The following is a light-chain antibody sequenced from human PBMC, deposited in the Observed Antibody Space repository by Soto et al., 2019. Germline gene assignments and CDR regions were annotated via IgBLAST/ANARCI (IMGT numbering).Light chain of an antibody. Sequence: QSALTQPPSASGSPGQSVTISCNGSSSDVGGSNYVSWYQQHPGKTPKLMIYEVTKRPSGVPDRFSGSKSGNTASLTVSGLQPEDEADYYCSSYAASNDLGVFGTGTKLTVL. CDR2: EVT. CDR3: SSYAASNDLGV. J-gene: IGLJ1*01. CDR1: SSDVGGSNY. V-gene: IGLV2-8*01.